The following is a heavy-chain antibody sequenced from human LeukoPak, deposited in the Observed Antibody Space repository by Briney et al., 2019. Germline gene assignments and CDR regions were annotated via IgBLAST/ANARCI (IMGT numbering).Heavy chain of an antibody. D-gene: IGHD1-14*01. CDR2: IYYSGST. Sequence: PSETLSLTCTVSGGSISSYYCSWIRQPPGEGLEWIGYIYYSGSTNYNPSLKSRVTISVDTSKNQFSLKLSSVTAADTAVYYCARYRYYFDYWGQGTLVTVSS. J-gene: IGHJ4*02. CDR3: ARYRYYFDY. CDR1: GGSISSYY. V-gene: IGHV4-59*01.